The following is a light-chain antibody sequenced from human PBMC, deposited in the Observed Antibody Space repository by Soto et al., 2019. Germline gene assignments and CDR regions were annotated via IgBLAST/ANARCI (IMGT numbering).Light chain of an antibody. CDR1: QSLLHSNGYNY. Sequence: DIVMTQSPLSLPVTPGEPASISCRSSQSLLHSNGYNYLDWYLQKPGQSPQLLIYLGSNRASGVPDRFSGRGSGTEFTLKISRVEAEDVGVYYCMQALQTGYTFGQGTKLEIK. CDR2: LGS. J-gene: IGKJ2*01. CDR3: MQALQTGYT. V-gene: IGKV2-28*01.